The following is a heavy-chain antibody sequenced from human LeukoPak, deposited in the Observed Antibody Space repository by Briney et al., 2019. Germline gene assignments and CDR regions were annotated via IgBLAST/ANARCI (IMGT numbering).Heavy chain of an antibody. CDR2: IRYDGNNQ. CDR3: ARDPWY. Sequence: GGSLRLSCAASGFTFITYGMHWVRQAPGKGLEWVAFIRYDGNNQYYADSVKGRFTISRDNSKNTLFLQMNSLRAEDTAVYYCARDPWYWGQGTLVTVSS. V-gene: IGHV3-30*02. CDR1: GFTFITYG. J-gene: IGHJ4*02.